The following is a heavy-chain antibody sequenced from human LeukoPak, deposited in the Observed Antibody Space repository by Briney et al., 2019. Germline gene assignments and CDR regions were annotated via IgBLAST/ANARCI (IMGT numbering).Heavy chain of an antibody. CDR1: GNSFTSYW. V-gene: IGHV5-51*01. CDR2: IYPGDSVT. D-gene: IGHD1-26*01. Sequence: GESLKTSCKGSGNSFTSYWIGWVRQMPGKGLEWMGLIYPGDSVTRYSPSFQGQVTISADKSISTAYLQWSSLKASDTAMYYCARSIPSAVGTTYSDYWGQGTLVTVSS. J-gene: IGHJ4*02. CDR3: ARSIPSAVGTTYSDY.